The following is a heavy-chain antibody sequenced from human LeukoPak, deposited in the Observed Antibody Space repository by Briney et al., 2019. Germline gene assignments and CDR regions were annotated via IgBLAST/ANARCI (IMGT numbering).Heavy chain of an antibody. J-gene: IGHJ4*02. CDR2: ISWNSGSI. CDR1: GFTFDDYA. V-gene: IGHV3-9*01. D-gene: IGHD6-6*01. CDR3: AKDIAARRGGLDY. Sequence: HPGGSLRLSCAASGFTFDDYAMHWVRQAPGKGLEWVSGISWNSGSIGYADSVKGRFTISGDNAKNSLYLQMNSLRAEDTALYYCAKDIAARRGGLDYWGQGTLVTVSS.